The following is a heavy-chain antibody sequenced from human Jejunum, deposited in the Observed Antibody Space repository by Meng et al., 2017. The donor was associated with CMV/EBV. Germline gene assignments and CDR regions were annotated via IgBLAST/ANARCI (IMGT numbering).Heavy chain of an antibody. CDR1: EFAVSSYS. J-gene: IGHJ6*02. CDR2: ITSSSSTV. V-gene: IGHV3-48*04. Sequence: ASEFAVSSYSVTWVRQARGKGMEWISYITSSSSTVFYADSVRGRFTISRDNANNSLYLQMNNLRADDTALYYCARDPVLSGLDVWGQGATVTVSS. CDR3: ARDPVLSGLDV.